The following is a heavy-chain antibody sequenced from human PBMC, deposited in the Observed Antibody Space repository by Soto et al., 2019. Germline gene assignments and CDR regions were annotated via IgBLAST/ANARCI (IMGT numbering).Heavy chain of an antibody. J-gene: IGHJ6*02. D-gene: IGHD6-13*01. V-gene: IGHV4-31*03. CDR1: GGSISSGGYY. Sequence: QVQLQESGPGLVKPSQTLSLTCTVSGGSISSGGYYWSWIRQHPGKGLEWIGYIYYSGSTYYNPSLKSRVTISVDTAKNQFSLKLSSVTAAATAVYYCARDSLIAAAGTEDYYGMDVWGQGTTVTVSS. CDR3: ARDSLIAAAGTEDYYGMDV. CDR2: IYYSGST.